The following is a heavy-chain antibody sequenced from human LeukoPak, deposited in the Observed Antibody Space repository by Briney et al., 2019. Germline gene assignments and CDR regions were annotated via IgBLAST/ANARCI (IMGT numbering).Heavy chain of an antibody. CDR1: GGSISSGGYY. CDR2: MYYSGST. Sequence: SQTLSLTCTVSGGSISSGGYYWNWIRQHPGKGLEWIGYMYYSGSTYYNPSLKSRVIISVDTSTNQFSLKLSSVTAADTAVYYCASHSTVTFNSWGPGTLVTVSS. J-gene: IGHJ5*01. D-gene: IGHD4-17*01. CDR3: ASHSTVTFNS. V-gene: IGHV4-31*03.